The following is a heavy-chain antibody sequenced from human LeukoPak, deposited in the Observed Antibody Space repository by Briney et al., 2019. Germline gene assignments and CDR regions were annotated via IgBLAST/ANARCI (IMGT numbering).Heavy chain of an antibody. CDR2: IYTSGST. CDR1: GGSISSGSYY. CDR3: ARGRTYYYYMDV. J-gene: IGHJ6*03. V-gene: IGHV4-61*02. Sequence: SETLSLTCTVSGGSISSGSYYWSWIRQPAGKGLEWIGRIYTSGSTYYNPSLKSRVTISVDTSKNQFSLKLSSVTAADTAVYYCARGRTYYYYMDVWGKGTTVTVSS.